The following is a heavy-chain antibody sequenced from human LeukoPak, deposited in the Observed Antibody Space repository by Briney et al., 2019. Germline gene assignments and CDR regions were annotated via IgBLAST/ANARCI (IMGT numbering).Heavy chain of an antibody. V-gene: IGHV4-34*01. CDR1: GGSFSGYY. J-gene: IGHJ6*02. D-gene: IGHD3-10*01. Sequence: SETLSLTCAVYGGSFSGYYWSWIRQPPGKGLEWIGEINHSGSTNYNPSLKSRVTISVDTSKNQLSLKLSSVTAADTAVYYCAREQMVRGVIISYYYGMDVWGQGTTVTVSS. CDR3: AREQMVRGVIISYYYGMDV. CDR2: INHSGST.